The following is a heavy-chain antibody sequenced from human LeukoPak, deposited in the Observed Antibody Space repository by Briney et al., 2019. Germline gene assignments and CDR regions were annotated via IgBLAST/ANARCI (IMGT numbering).Heavy chain of an antibody. CDR2: MNPNSGNT. J-gene: IGHJ6*02. Sequence: ASVKVSCKASGYTFTSYYMHWVRQATGQGLEWMGWMNPNSGNTGYAQKFQGRVTMTRNTSISTAYMELSSLRSEDTAVYYCARGRFSSGWYDVAVYYYYYGMDVWGQGTTVTVSS. D-gene: IGHD6-19*01. V-gene: IGHV1-8*02. CDR3: ARGRFSSGWYDVAVYYYYYGMDV. CDR1: GYTFTSYY.